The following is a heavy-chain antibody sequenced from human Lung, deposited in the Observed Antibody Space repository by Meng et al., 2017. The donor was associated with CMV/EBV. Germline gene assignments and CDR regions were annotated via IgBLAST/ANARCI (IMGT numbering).Heavy chain of an antibody. CDR3: ARGINGGCGD. Sequence: QVRLQQSGPGLVRPPQTLSLTCAISGDIVSSNSAAWHWIRQSPSRGLEWLGRTYYRSKWYHEYAVSVKSRITISPDTHKNQFSLQLNSMTPEDTAVYYCARGINGGCGDWGQGTLVTVSS. CDR2: TYYRSKWYH. CDR1: GDIVSSNSAA. J-gene: IGHJ4*02. D-gene: IGHD4-23*01. V-gene: IGHV6-1*01.